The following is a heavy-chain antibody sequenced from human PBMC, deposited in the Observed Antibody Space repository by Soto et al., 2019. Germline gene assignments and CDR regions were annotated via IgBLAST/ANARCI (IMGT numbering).Heavy chain of an antibody. V-gene: IGHV5-51*01. CDR3: ATRVEYSSSSDYYYYGMDV. J-gene: IGHJ6*02. CDR2: IYPGDSDT. Sequence: LKISCKGSGYSFTSYWIGWVRQMPGKGLEWMGIIYPGDSDTRYSPSFQGQVTISADKSISTAYLQWSSLKASDTAMYYCATRVEYSSSSDYYYYGMDVWGQGTTVTVSS. CDR1: GYSFTSYW. D-gene: IGHD6-6*01.